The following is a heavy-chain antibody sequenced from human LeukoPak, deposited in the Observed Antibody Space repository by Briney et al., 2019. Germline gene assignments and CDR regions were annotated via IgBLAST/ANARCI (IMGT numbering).Heavy chain of an antibody. CDR1: GYTFTSYG. D-gene: IGHD2-2*01. CDR3: ARDAEYQLLSEYGMDV. Sequence: ASVKVSCKASGYTFTSYGISWVRQAPGQGLEWMGWISAYNGNTNYAQKLQGGVTMTTDTSTSTAYMELRSLRSDDTAVYYCARDAEYQLLSEYGMDVWGKGTTVTVSS. CDR2: ISAYNGNT. J-gene: IGHJ6*04. V-gene: IGHV1-18*04.